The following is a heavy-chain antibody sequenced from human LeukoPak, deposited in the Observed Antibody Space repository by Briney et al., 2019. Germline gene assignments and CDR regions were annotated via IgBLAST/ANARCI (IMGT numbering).Heavy chain of an antibody. CDR1: GFTFSSYA. CDR2: ISYDGSNK. V-gene: IGHV3-30-3*01. J-gene: IGHJ6*02. CDR3: ARAPEGMDV. Sequence: GGSLRLSCAASGFTFSSYAMHWVRQAPGKGLEWVAVISYDGSNKYYADSVKGRFTISRDNSKNTLYLQMNSLRVEDTAVYYCARAPEGMDVWGQGTTVTVSS.